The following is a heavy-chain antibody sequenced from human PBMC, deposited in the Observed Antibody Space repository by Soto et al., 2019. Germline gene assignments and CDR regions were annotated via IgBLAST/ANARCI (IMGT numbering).Heavy chain of an antibody. CDR1: GGTFNTYS. CDR2: SLPICVTA. V-gene: IGHV1-69*01. Sequence: QVQLVQSGAEVKKPGSSVKVSCKASGGTFNTYSISWVRQAPGQGLEWMGGSLPICVTAHYAQNFQGRVTITADESTSTAYMELSSLRSDDTAVYYCARGGRYPKSSSYYGMDVWGQGTTVTVSS. D-gene: IGHD1-20*01. J-gene: IGHJ6*02. CDR3: ARGGRYPKSSSYYGMDV.